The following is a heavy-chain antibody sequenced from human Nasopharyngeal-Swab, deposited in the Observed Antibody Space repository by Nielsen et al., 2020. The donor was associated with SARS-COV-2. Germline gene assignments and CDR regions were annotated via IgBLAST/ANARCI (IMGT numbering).Heavy chain of an antibody. CDR2: IYPGNSDT. CDR1: GYIFNNLW. CDR3: ARLMTFITVAGTMGNVFEI. V-gene: IGHV5-51*01. J-gene: IGHJ3*02. D-gene: IGHD6-19*01. Sequence: GESLKISCKGSGYIFNNLWIGWVRQMPGKGLEWMGVIYPGNSDTRYSPSFQGQVTISADKSINTAYLQWTSLKASDTAMYYCARLMTFITVAGTMGNVFEIWGQGTMVTVSS.